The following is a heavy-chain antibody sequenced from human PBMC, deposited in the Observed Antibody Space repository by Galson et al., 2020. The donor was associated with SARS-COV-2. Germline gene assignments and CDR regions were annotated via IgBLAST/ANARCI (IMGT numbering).Heavy chain of an antibody. CDR3: AKGGEQQSFDS. CDR1: GYTFTGYY. D-gene: IGHD6-13*01. J-gene: IGHJ4*02. Sequence: ASVPVSCQASGYTFTGYYLNWLRQAPGQGLEWIGWVNPNSGDTSYSQKFQGRVTMTSDTSITTAYMDLSRLTFDDTAVYYCAKGGEQQSFDSWGQGTLVTVSS. V-gene: IGHV1-2*02. CDR2: VNPNSGDT.